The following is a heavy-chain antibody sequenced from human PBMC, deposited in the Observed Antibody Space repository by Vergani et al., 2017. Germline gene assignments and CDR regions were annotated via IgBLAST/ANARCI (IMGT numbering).Heavy chain of an antibody. Sequence: QVQLVESGGGVVQPGRSLRLSCAASGFTFSSYAMHWVRQAPGKGLEGVAVISYDGSNKYYADSVKGRFTISRDNSKNTLYLQMNSLRAEDTAVYYCARNRDAPTVTTRDGAFDIWGQGTMVTVSS. J-gene: IGHJ3*02. CDR2: ISYDGSNK. CDR1: GFTFSSYA. CDR3: ARNRDAPTVTTRDGAFDI. V-gene: IGHV3-30*01. D-gene: IGHD4-17*01.